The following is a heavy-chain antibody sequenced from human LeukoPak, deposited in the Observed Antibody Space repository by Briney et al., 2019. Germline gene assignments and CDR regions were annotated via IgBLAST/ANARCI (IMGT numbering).Heavy chain of an antibody. Sequence: ASVKVSCKASGYTFSSYAMNWVRQSPGQGLEWMGWINTNTGNPVYAQGFTGRFVFSLDTLVRTAYLQINSLKAEDTAVYYCARSFVVVPGAIDWFDPWAREPWSPSPQ. CDR1: GYTFSSYA. J-gene: IGHJ5*02. CDR2: INTNTGNP. V-gene: IGHV7-4-1*02. CDR3: ARSFVVVPGAIDWFDP. D-gene: IGHD2-2*02.